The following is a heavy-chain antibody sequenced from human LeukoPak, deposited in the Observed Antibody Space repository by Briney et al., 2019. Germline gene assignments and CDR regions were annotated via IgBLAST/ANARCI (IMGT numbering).Heavy chain of an antibody. CDR1: GYTFTGYC. Sequence: ASVKVSCKASGYTFTGYCMHWVRQAPGQGLEWMGWINPNDGGTNYAQNFQGRVTVTRDTSINTVYMEVNRPTSDDTAVYYCARAKDDSGSYFAYWGQGTLVTVSS. J-gene: IGHJ4*02. CDR3: ARAKDDSGSYFAY. V-gene: IGHV1-2*02. D-gene: IGHD1-26*01. CDR2: INPNDGGT.